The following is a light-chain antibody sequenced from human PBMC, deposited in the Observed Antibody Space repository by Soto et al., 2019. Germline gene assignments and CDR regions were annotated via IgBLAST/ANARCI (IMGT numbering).Light chain of an antibody. J-gene: IGLJ2*01. CDR3: SSYTSTNTLVI. V-gene: IGLV2-14*01. CDR1: SSDVGGYKY. CDR2: QVS. Sequence: QSPLTQPASVSLSSGQSITISCTGTSSDVGGYKYVSWYQQHPGKGPKLLISQVSHRPSGISDRFSGSKSGNTASLTISGLQADDEAVYYCSSYTSTNTLVIFGGGTK.